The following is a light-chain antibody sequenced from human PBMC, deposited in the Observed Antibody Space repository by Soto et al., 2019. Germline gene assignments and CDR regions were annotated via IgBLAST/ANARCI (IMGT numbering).Light chain of an antibody. V-gene: IGKV1-5*03. CDR2: KAS. Sequence: DIQMTQSPATLSASVGDRVTITCRASESVNIWLAWYQQKPGSAPKLLIYKASTLKSGVPSRFSGSGSGTEFTLTISSLQPDDFATYYCQHYGSSASFGQGTKVDIK. CDR3: QHYGSSAS. J-gene: IGKJ1*01. CDR1: ESVNIW.